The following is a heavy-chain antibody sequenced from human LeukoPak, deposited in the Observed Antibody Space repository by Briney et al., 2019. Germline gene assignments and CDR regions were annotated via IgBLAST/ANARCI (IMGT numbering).Heavy chain of an antibody. V-gene: IGHV3-23*01. D-gene: IGHD3-16*01. Sequence: GGSLRLSCAASGFTFSSHAMTWVRQAPGKGLEWVSAISGSGGSTYYADSVEGRFTSSRDNSKNTVFLQMNSPRAEDTAVYYCAKGSLGSVWGSYCDYWGQGTLVTVSS. CDR2: ISGSGGST. CDR1: GFTFSSHA. J-gene: IGHJ4*02. CDR3: AKGSLGSVWGSYCDY.